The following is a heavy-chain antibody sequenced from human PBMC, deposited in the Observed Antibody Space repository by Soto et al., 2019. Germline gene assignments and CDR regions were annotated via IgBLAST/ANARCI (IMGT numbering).Heavy chain of an antibody. CDR2: ISAYNGNT. D-gene: IGHD3-10*01. CDR1: GYTFTSYG. CDR3: ARDAPKYGWGSYSGX. J-gene: IGHJ4*02. V-gene: IGHV1-18*01. Sequence: ASVKVSCKASGYTFTSYGISWVRQAPGQGLEWMGWISAYNGNTNYAQKLQGRVTMTTDTSTSTAYMELRSLRSDDTAVYYCARDAPKYGWGSYSGXWGQGTMVTVSX.